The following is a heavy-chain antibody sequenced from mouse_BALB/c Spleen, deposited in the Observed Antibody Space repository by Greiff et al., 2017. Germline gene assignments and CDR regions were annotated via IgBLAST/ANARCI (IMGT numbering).Heavy chain of an antibody. V-gene: IGHV5-6*02. CDR3: ARRGITTEDY. J-gene: IGHJ2*01. CDR1: GFTFSSYG. D-gene: IGHD2-4*01. Sequence: DVKLVESGGDLVKPGGSLKLSCAASGFTFSSYGMSWVRQTPDKRLEWVATISSGGSYTYYPDSVKGRFTISRDNAKNTLYLQMSSLKSEDTAMYYCARRGITTEDYWGQGTTLTVSS. CDR2: ISSGGSYT.